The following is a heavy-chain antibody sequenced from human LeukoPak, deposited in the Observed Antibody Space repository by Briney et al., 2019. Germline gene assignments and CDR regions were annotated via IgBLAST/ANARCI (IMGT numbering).Heavy chain of an antibody. CDR2: IYYSGST. V-gene: IGHV4-31*03. D-gene: IGHD5-12*01. CDR3: ARDIVATSNYFDY. Sequence: SETLSLTCTVSGGSISRGGYYWSWLRQHPGKGLEWIGYIYYSGSTYYNPSLKSRVTISVDTSKNQFSLKLSSVTAADTAVYYCARDIVATSNYFDYWGQGTLVTVSS. J-gene: IGHJ4*02. CDR1: GGSISRGGYY.